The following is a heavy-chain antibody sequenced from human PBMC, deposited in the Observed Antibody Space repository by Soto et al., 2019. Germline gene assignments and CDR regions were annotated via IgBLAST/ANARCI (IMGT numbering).Heavy chain of an antibody. D-gene: IGHD5-12*01. J-gene: IGHJ4*02. CDR1: GFTFSSYG. CDR3: ARERGYGAYGNHDFDY. Sequence: EVQLLESGGDLIQPGGSLRLSCAASGFTFSSYGMTWVRQAPGKGLEWVSAISISGSTYYADSVKGRFTISRDNSTDTVNLQMNCLRAEDTAVYYCARERGYGAYGNHDFDYWGQGALVTVSS. V-gene: IGHV3-23*01. CDR2: ISISGST.